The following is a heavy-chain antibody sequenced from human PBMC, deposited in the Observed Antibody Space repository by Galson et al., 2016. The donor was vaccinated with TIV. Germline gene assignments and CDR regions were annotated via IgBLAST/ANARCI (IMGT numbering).Heavy chain of an antibody. J-gene: IGHJ3*01. CDR1: GYSFTGYS. D-gene: IGHD2/OR15-2a*01. CDR2: INPNTGAT. Sequence: SVKVSCKASGYSFTGYSMHWVRQAPGQGLEWMGWINPNTGATTYAQELQGRITMTRDTSASTVYMDLNSLQSDDTAVYYCARSDSHCKYALDVWGQGTTVTVSS. V-gene: IGHV1-2*02. CDR3: ARSDSHCKYALDV.